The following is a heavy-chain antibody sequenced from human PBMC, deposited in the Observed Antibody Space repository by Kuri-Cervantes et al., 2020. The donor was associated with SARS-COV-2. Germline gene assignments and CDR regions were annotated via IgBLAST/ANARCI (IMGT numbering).Heavy chain of an antibody. J-gene: IGHJ6*02. Sequence: SETLSLTCTVSGGSIGSYYWTWIRQPAGKGLEWIGRTYFTGRTTYNPSLKSRVSLSVDKDKSQFSLRLSSVTAADTAVYYCARDVGFSGSSRVDVWGQGPRSPAP. CDR1: GGSIGSYY. D-gene: IGHD6-6*01. V-gene: IGHV4-4*07. CDR2: TYFTGRT. CDR3: ARDVGFSGSSRVDV.